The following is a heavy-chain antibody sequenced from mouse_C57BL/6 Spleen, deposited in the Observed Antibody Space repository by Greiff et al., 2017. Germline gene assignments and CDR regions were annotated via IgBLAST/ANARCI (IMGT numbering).Heavy chain of an antibody. Sequence: EVQLQESGAELVRPGASVKLSCTASGFNFKGYYMHWVKQRPAQGLEWIGRIDPEDGDTEYAPKFQGQATMTADTSSNTAYLQLSSLTSEDTAVYYCTNFDGYYAMDYWGQGTSVTVSS. J-gene: IGHJ4*01. CDR1: GFNFKGYY. D-gene: IGHD2-3*01. V-gene: IGHV14-1*01. CDR2: IDPEDGDT. CDR3: TNFDGYYAMDY.